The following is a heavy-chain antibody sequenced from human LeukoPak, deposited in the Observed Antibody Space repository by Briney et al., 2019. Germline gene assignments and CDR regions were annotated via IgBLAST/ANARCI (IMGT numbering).Heavy chain of an antibody. J-gene: IGHJ3*02. V-gene: IGHV4-39*07. Sequence: PSETLSLTCSISGGSISSKTYNWGWIRQPPGKWLEWIGSTYYTGSTHYNPSLKSRVTISVDTSKNQLSLKLTSVTAADMAVYCCARDRSSGYYSDAFDIWGQGTMVTVSS. D-gene: IGHD3-22*01. CDR3: ARDRSSGYYSDAFDI. CDR2: TYYTGST. CDR1: GGSISSKTYN.